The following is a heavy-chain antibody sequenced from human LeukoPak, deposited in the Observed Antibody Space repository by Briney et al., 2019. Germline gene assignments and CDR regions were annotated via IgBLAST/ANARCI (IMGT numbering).Heavy chain of an antibody. Sequence: SETLSLTCTVSGGSISSDYWSWIRQPPGRGLEWIGYIYYRGSTNYNPSLKSRVTISVDTSKNQFSLKLSSVTAADTAVYYCARLSGYSSGHYYSDYWGQGTLVTVSS. J-gene: IGHJ4*02. CDR1: GGSISSDY. V-gene: IGHV4-59*01. D-gene: IGHD3-22*01. CDR2: IYYRGST. CDR3: ARLSGYSSGHYYSDY.